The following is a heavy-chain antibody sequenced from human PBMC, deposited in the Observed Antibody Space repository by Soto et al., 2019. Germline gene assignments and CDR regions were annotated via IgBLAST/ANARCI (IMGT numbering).Heavy chain of an antibody. Sequence: GSLRLSCEASGVTFTRYAMSWVRQAPGKGLEWVSAISGSGGSTYYADSVKGRFTISRDNSKNTLYLQMNSLRAEDTAVYYCASSWSGYYTTYYYYYMDVWGKGTTVTVSS. J-gene: IGHJ6*03. CDR2: ISGSGGST. V-gene: IGHV3-23*01. D-gene: IGHD3-3*01. CDR1: GVTFTRYA. CDR3: ASSWSGYYTTYYYYYMDV.